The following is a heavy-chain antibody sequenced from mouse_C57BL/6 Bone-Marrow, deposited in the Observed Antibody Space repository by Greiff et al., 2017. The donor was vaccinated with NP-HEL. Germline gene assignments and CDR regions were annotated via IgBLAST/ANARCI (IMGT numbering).Heavy chain of an antibody. D-gene: IGHD1-1*01. CDR2: IRSKSNNYAT. V-gene: IGHV10-1*01. CDR3: VRQGDYYGSSYDAMDY. CDR1: GFSFNTYA. J-gene: IGHJ4*01. Sequence: EVHLVESGGGLVQPKGSLKLSCAASGFSFNTYAMNWVRQAPGKGLEWVARIRSKSNNYATYYADSVKDRFTISRDDSESMLYLQMNNLKTEDTAMYYCVRQGDYYGSSYDAMDYWGQGTSVTVSS.